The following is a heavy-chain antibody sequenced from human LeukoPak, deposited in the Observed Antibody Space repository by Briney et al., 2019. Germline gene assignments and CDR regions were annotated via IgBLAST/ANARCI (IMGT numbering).Heavy chain of an antibody. CDR3: ARHPSPLSGWQQKRLTRFDY. CDR2: IYYSGST. V-gene: IGHV4-39*01. Sequence: SETLSLTCTVPGGSISSSSYYWGWIRQPPGKGLEWIGSIYYSGSTYYNPSLKSRVTISVDTSKNQFSPKLSSVTAADTAVYYCARHPSPLSGWQQKRLTRFDYWGQGTLVTVSS. CDR1: GGSISSSSYY. J-gene: IGHJ4*02. D-gene: IGHD6-19*01.